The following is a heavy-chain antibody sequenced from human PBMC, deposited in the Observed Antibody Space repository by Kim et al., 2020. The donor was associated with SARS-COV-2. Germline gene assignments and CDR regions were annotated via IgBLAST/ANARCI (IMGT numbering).Heavy chain of an antibody. J-gene: IGHJ4*01. D-gene: IGHD3-16*01. CDR3: AKDKSFGVTTWHYFDY. V-gene: IGHV3-9*01. Sequence: GGSLRLSCAASGFTFDDYAMHWVRQAPGKGLEWVSGISWNSVYIGYADSVKGRFTISRDNAKNSLYLQMNSLRAEDSALYYCAKDKSFGVTTWHYFDYWG. CDR2: ISWNSVYI. CDR1: GFTFDDYA.